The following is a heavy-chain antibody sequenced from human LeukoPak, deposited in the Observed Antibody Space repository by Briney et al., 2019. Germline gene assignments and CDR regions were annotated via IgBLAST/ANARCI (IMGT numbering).Heavy chain of an antibody. J-gene: IGHJ3*02. Sequence: PSETLSLTCTVSGGSMSSYYWSWIRQPPGKGLEWIGYIYYSGSTYYNPSLKSRVTISIDTSKNQFSLKLSSVTAADTAVYYCASEPYGSGSFLGAFDIWGQGTMVTVSS. CDR1: GGSMSSYY. CDR3: ASEPYGSGSFLGAFDI. CDR2: IYYSGST. D-gene: IGHD3-10*01. V-gene: IGHV4-59*08.